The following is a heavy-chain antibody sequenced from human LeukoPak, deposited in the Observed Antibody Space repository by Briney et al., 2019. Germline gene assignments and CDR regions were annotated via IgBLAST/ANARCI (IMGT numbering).Heavy chain of an antibody. CDR2: IKSKTDGGAI. CDR1: GFSFTNAW. Sequence: GGSLRLSCAASGFSFTNAWMNWVRQAPGKGLEWVGRIKSKTDGGAIHCAAPVRGRFSISRDDSINTLYLQMDSLKADDTAVYYCLTRVGSTIVVDYWGQGTLVTVSS. D-gene: IGHD5/OR15-5a*01. CDR3: LTRVGSTIVVDY. J-gene: IGHJ4*01. V-gene: IGHV3-15*01.